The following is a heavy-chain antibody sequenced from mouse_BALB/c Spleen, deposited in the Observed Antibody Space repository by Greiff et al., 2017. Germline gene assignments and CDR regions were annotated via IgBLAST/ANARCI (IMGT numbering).Heavy chain of an antibody. CDR1: GFSLTSYG. CDR3: ARERAGSYYFDY. Sequence: VKLVESGPGLVQPSQSLSITCTVSGFSLTSYGVHWVRQSPGKGLEWLGVIWSGGSTDYNAAFISRLSISKDNSKSQVFFKMNSLQANDTAIYYCARERAGSYYFDYWGQGTTLTVSS. CDR2: IWSGGST. D-gene: IGHD3-3*01. J-gene: IGHJ2*01. V-gene: IGHV2-2*02.